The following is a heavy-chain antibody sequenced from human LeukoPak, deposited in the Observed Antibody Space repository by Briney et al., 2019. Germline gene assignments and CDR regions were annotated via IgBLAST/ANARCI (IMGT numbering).Heavy chain of an antibody. Sequence: PGGSLRLSCAASGFTFSTYGMHWVRQAPGKGLEWVAVIWYDGSERYHADSVKGRFTISRDNSNNTLFLQMNSLRVEDTAVYYCARVGQFDNSGSLPFDYWGQGTPVTVSS. V-gene: IGHV3-33*01. CDR2: IWYDGSER. D-gene: IGHD3-22*01. J-gene: IGHJ4*02. CDR3: ARVGQFDNSGSLPFDY. CDR1: GFTFSTYG.